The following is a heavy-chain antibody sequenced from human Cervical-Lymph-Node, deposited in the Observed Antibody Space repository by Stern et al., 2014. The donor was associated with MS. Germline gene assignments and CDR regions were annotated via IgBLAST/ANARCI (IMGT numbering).Heavy chain of an antibody. J-gene: IGHJ4*02. V-gene: IGHV1-69*01. CDR3: ARPLRTGFSYGLTY. D-gene: IGHD5-18*01. CDR1: GGTFSSYS. Sequence: QVQLVESGAEVKKPGSSVKVSCKASGGTFSSYSISWVRQAPGQGLEWMGGIIPTFDATEYALKFQGRVTITADESTTTAYMELSSLTYEDTAVYYCARPLRTGFSYGLTYWGRGTLVTVSS. CDR2: IIPTFDAT.